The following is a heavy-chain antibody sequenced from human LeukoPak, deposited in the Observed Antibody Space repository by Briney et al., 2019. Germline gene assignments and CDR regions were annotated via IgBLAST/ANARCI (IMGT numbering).Heavy chain of an antibody. J-gene: IGHJ4*02. D-gene: IGHD3-16*02. Sequence: PSETLSLTCTVSGGSISNYYWSWIRQAPGKGLEWTGYIYYIGSTNYNPSLKSRVTISLDKSKTQFSLTLNSVTAADTAVYYCARVAWIPIGGVIVTAFDYWGQGTLVTVSS. CDR1: GGSISNYY. CDR2: IYYIGST. CDR3: ARVAWIPIGGVIVTAFDY. V-gene: IGHV4-59*12.